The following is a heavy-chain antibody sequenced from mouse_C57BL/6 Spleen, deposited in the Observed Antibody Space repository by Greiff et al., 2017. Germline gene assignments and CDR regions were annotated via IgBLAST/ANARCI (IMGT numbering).Heavy chain of an antibody. V-gene: IGHV1-69*01. CDR3: ARDYGSSPFAY. CDR2: IDPSDSYT. D-gene: IGHD1-1*01. Sequence: QVQLQQPGAELVMPGASVKLSCKASGYTFTSYWMHWVKQRPGQGLEWIGEIDPSDSYTNYNQKFKGKSTLTVDKSSSTAYMQLSSLTSEDSAVYYCARDYGSSPFAYWGQGTLVTVS. CDR1: GYTFTSYW. J-gene: IGHJ3*01.